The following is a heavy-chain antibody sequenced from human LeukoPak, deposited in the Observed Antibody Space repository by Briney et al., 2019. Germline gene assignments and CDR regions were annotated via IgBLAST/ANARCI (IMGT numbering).Heavy chain of an antibody. V-gene: IGHV4-30-4*08. CDR2: IYYSGST. Sequence: SETLSLTCTVSGGSISSGDYYWSWIRQPPGKGLEWIGYIYYSGSTYYNPSLKSRVTISVDTSKNQFSLKLSPVTAADTAVYYCARGHYYDSSGTRQAFDIWGQGTMVTVSS. J-gene: IGHJ3*02. CDR3: ARGHYYDSSGTRQAFDI. D-gene: IGHD3-22*01. CDR1: GGSISSGDYY.